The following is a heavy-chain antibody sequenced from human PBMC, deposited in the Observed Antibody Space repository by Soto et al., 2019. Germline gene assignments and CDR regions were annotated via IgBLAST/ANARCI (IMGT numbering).Heavy chain of an antibody. V-gene: IGHV1-69*02. D-gene: IGHD2-2*01. CDR1: GGTFSSYT. CDR2: IIPILGIA. CDR3: ATSGTAIVVVPAAMPDWFDP. J-gene: IGHJ5*02. Sequence: GASVKVSCKASGGTFSSYTISWGRQAPGQGLEWMGRIIPILGIANYAQKFQGRVTITADKSTSTAYMELSSLRSEDTAVYYCATSGTAIVVVPAAMPDWFDPWGQGTLVTVSS.